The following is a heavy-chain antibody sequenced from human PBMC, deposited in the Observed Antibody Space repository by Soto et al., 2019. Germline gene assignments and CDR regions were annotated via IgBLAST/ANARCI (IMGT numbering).Heavy chain of an antibody. V-gene: IGHV3-66*01. J-gene: IGHJ6*02. Sequence: PGGSLRLSCAASGFTVSSNYMSWVRQAPGKGLEWASVIYSGGSTYYADSVKGRFTISRDNSKNTLYLQMNSLRAEDTAVYYCARDYGDYKVFPVYYYYGMDVWGQGTTVTVSS. D-gene: IGHD4-17*01. CDR2: IYSGGST. CDR3: ARDYGDYKVFPVYYYYGMDV. CDR1: GFTVSSNY.